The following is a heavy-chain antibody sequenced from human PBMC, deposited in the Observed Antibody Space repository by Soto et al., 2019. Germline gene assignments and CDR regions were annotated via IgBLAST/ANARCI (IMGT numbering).Heavy chain of an antibody. D-gene: IGHD1-1*01. J-gene: IGHJ4*02. CDR3: ARRDWNGGYCDL. CDR1: GFTFSGYW. CDR2: ISGDGSSA. Sequence: GGSLRLSCAASGFTFSGYWMHWVRQVPGKRLVWVSRISGDGSSAHYADFAKGRFTISRDNAKNTVYLQMNSLRVDDTAVYYCARRDWNGGYCDLWGQGIVVTVSS. V-gene: IGHV3-74*01.